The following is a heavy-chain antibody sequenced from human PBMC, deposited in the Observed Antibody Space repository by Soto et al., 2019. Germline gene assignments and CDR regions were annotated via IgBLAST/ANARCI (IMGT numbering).Heavy chain of an antibody. CDR1: GFTFSSYS. J-gene: IGHJ6*02. V-gene: IGHV3-48*02. D-gene: IGHD3-10*01. CDR2: ISSSSTI. Sequence: LRLSCAASGFTFSSYSMNLVRQAPGKGLEWVSYISSSSTIYYADSVKGRFTISRDNAKNSLYLQMNSLRDEDTAVYYCARGASGSGSYSDYYYGMDVWGQGTTVTVSS. CDR3: ARGASGSGSYSDYYYGMDV.